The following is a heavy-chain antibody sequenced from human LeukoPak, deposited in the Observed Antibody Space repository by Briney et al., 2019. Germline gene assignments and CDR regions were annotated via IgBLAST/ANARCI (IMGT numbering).Heavy chain of an antibody. J-gene: IGHJ4*02. CDR3: ARAEPLSPLYYDSSGYYSLDY. CDR1: GFTFSSYA. CDR2: ISYDGSNK. D-gene: IGHD3-22*01. Sequence: GGSLRLSCAASGFTFSSYAMHWVRQAPGKGLEWVAVISYDGSNKYYAGSVKGRFTISRDNSKNTLYLQMNSLRAEDTAVYYCARAEPLSPLYYDSSGYYSLDYWGQGTLVTVSS. V-gene: IGHV3-30*04.